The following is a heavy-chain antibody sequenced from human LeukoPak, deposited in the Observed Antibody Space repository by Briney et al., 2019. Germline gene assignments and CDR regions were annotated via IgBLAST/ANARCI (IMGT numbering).Heavy chain of an antibody. Sequence: SETLSLTCTVSGVSINSYYWSWIRQPPGKGLEWIGYIYNSGSTNYNPSLKSRVTISVDTSKNQFSLKLSSVTAADTAVYYCARLYGDYLGYWGQGALVTVSS. J-gene: IGHJ4*02. CDR2: IYNSGST. CDR3: ARLYGDYLGY. D-gene: IGHD4-17*01. CDR1: GVSINSYY. V-gene: IGHV4-59*01.